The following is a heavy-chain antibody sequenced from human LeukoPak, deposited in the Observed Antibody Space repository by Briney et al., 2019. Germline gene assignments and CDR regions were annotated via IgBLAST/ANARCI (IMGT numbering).Heavy chain of an antibody. J-gene: IGHJ4*02. CDR1: GFTFSSYA. Sequence: GGSLRLSCAASGFTFSSYAMSWVRQAPGKGLEWVSAISGSGGSTYYPGSVKGRFTISRENAKNSLYLQMNSLRAEDTAVYYCARDDGSSTGTFDYWGQGTLVTVSS. D-gene: IGHD1-26*01. CDR3: ARDDGSSTGTFDY. CDR2: ISGSGGST. V-gene: IGHV3-23*01.